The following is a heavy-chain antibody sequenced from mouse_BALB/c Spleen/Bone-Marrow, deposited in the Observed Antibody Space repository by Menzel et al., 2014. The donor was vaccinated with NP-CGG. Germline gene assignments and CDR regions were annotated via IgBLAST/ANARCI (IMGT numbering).Heavy chain of an antibody. J-gene: IGHJ2*01. Sequence: EVKLVESGGGLVKPGGSLKLSCAASGFTFSDYYMYWVRQTPEKRLEWVATISDGGSYTYYPDSVKGRFTISRDNAKNNLYLQMSSLKSEDTAMYYCARVSYDYFDYWGQGTTLTVPS. CDR3: ARVSYDYFDY. D-gene: IGHD2-4*01. CDR2: ISDGGSYT. V-gene: IGHV5-4*02. CDR1: GFTFSDYY.